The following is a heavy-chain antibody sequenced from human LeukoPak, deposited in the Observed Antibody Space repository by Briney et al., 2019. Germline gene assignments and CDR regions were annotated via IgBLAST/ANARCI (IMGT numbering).Heavy chain of an antibody. CDR1: GFTFRSYE. D-gene: IGHD3-22*01. J-gene: IGHJ2*01. CDR3: ASPRASSGYWYFDL. V-gene: IGHV3-48*03. CDR2: ISSSGSTI. Sequence: GGSLTLSCEDSGFTFRSYEMNWVRQAPGKGLEWVSYISSSGSTIYYADSVKGRFTISRDNAKNSLYLQMNSLRAEDTAVYYCASPRASSGYWYFDLWGRGTLVTVSS.